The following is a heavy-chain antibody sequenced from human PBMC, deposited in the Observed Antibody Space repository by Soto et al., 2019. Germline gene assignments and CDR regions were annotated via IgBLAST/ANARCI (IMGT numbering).Heavy chain of an antibody. J-gene: IGHJ4*02. CDR2: INHSGST. D-gene: IGHD4-17*01. Sequence: SETLSLTCAVYGGSFSGYYWSWIRQPPGKGLEWIGEINHSGSTNYNPSLKSRVTISVDTSKNQFSLKLSSVTAADTVVFFCARERGFYGDYYFDYWGQGTLVTVSS. V-gene: IGHV4-34*01. CDR1: GGSFSGYY. CDR3: ARERGFYGDYYFDY.